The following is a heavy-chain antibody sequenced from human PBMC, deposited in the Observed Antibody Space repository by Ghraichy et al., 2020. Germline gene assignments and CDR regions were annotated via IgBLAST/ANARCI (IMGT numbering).Heavy chain of an antibody. CDR1: GYTFTVHY. V-gene: IGHV1-2*02. Sequence: ASVKVSCKASGYTFTVHYMLWVRQAPGQGLEWMGWINPNSGGTNYAQKFQGRVTMTMDTSITTAYMHLSSLRSDDTAVYYCARLTRDYSNLDYWGQGTLVTVSS. J-gene: IGHJ4*02. CDR2: INPNSGGT. CDR3: ARLTRDYSNLDY. D-gene: IGHD4-11*01.